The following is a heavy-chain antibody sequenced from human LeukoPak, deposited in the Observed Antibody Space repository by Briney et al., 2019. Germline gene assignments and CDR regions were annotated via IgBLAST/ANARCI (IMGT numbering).Heavy chain of an antibody. V-gene: IGHV3-23*01. CDR1: GISVSSQA. J-gene: IGHJ4*02. CDR3: AKAKGGSYSPLDS. D-gene: IGHD3-10*01. Sequence: GGSLRLSCAVSGISVSSQALSWVRQAPGKGLEWLSGISGSGGTTYYADSVKGRFTISRDNSKNTLYLQLDNLRAEDTAVYYCAKAKGGSYSPLDSWGQGTLVTVSS. CDR2: ISGSGGTT.